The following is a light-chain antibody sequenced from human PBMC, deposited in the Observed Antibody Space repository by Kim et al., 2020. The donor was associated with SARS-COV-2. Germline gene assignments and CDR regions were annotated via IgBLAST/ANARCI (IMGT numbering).Light chain of an antibody. V-gene: IGLV2-14*03. CDR2: DVK. Sequence: QSITISCTATSRDVGGYNYVSWYQQHPGKAPKLMIYDVKNRPSGVSNRFSGSKSGNTASLTISGPQAEDEADYYCSSYTSSSTLVFGGGTQLTVL. J-gene: IGLJ3*02. CDR3: SSYTSSSTLV. CDR1: SRDVGGYNY.